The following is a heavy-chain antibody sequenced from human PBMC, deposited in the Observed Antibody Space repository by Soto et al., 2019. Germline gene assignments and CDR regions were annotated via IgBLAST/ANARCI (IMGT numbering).Heavy chain of an antibody. V-gene: IGHV3-48*02. D-gene: IGHD3-22*01. CDR1: VFTFSSYS. CDR3: ARDHTPTDYSSGYPFDD. J-gene: IGHJ4*02. CDR2: ISSSSSTI. Sequence: GVLRLSQGASVFTFSSYSLNWVRQAPGKGLEWVSYISSSSSTIYYADSVKGRFTISRDNAKNSLYLQMNSLRDEDTAVYYCARDHTPTDYSSGYPFDDWGQGTLVTFSS.